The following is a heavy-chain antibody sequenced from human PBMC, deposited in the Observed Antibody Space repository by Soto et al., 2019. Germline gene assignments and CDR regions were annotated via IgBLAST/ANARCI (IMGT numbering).Heavy chain of an antibody. V-gene: IGHV4-59*01. CDR3: ARGEGAAPGILPAAINWFDP. CDR2: IYYTGST. D-gene: IGHD2-2*02. J-gene: IGHJ5*02. CDR1: GGSIISYY. Sequence: PSETLSLTCTVSGGSIISYYWSWILQPPWKGLEWIGNIYYTGSTSYNPSLKSRVTISLDTSKNQFSLKVNSVTAADTAVYYCARGEGAAPGILPAAINWFDPWGQGTMVTLTS.